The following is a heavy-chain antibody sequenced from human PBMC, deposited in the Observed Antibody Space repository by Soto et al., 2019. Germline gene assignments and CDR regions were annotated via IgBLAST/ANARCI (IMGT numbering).Heavy chain of an antibody. J-gene: IGHJ5*02. CDR2: IYYSGST. Sequence: QVQLQESGPGLVKPSQTLSLTCTVSGGSISSGGYYWSWIRQHPGKGLEWIGYIYYSGSTYYNPSLKSRVTISVDTSKNQFSLKLSSVTAADTAVYYCARVLPNRRYSYGTQGVNWFDPWGQGTLVTVSS. CDR3: ARVLPNRRYSYGTQGVNWFDP. V-gene: IGHV4-31*03. D-gene: IGHD5-18*01. CDR1: GGSISSGGYY.